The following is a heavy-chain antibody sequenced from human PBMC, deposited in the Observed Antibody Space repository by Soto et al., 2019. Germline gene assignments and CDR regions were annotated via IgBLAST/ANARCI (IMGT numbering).Heavy chain of an antibody. V-gene: IGHV4-31*03. CDR3: ARSVFP. J-gene: IGHJ5*02. Sequence: PSETLSLTCTVSGGSISDDTYYWGWIRQPPGKGLEWIGHISYSGSTYYNTSLKSRVTISLDTSKNQFSLKLSSVTAADTAVYYCARSVFPWGQGTLVTVSS. CDR1: GGSISDDTYY. CDR2: ISYSGST.